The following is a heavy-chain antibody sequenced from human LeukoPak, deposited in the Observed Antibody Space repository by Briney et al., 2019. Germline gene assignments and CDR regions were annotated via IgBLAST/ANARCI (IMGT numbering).Heavy chain of an antibody. CDR2: INPNSGGT. J-gene: IGHJ4*02. Sequence: ASVKVSCKASGYTFTGYYMHWVRQAPGQGLEWMGWINPNSGGTNYAQKFQGRVTMTRDTSISTAYMELSRLRSDDTAVYYCALFALGSYLFDYWGQGTLVTVSS. D-gene: IGHD1-26*01. V-gene: IGHV1-2*02. CDR1: GYTFTGYY. CDR3: ALFALGSYLFDY.